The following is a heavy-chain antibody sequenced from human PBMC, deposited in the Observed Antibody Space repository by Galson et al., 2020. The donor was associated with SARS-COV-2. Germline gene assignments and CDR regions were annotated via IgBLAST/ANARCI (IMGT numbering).Heavy chain of an antibody. J-gene: IGHJ4*02. V-gene: IGHV1-18*01. D-gene: IGHD1-1*01. Sequence: ASVKVSCKAFGYSFNNYGIIWVRQVPGQGLEWMGWISGFDGDTSYAQKFQGRVTMTTDTSTRTAYMELRSLRSDDTAVYYCARASRYSAGTLDYWGQGTLVTVSS. CDR1: GYSFNNYG. CDR2: ISGFDGDT. CDR3: ARASRYSAGTLDY.